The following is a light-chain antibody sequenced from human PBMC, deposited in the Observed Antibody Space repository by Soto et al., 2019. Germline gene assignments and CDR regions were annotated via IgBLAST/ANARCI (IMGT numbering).Light chain of an antibody. CDR2: GES. Sequence: IEITQSPSSLSACVGDRVTLTCRSSQSIGTYLNWYQQKPGKPPKALIYGESNFPRGVPSTFSGTGSGTQFTTIISSTQPEDFESPYCQPNHNPNLTFGGGT. CDR1: QSIGTY. CDR3: QPNHNPNLT. V-gene: IGKV1-39*01. J-gene: IGKJ4*01.